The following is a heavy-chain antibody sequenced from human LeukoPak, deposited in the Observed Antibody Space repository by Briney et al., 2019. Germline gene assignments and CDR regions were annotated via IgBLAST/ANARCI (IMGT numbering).Heavy chain of an antibody. Sequence: GASVKVSCKASGYTFTSYGISWVRQAPGQGLEWMGWISPNSGGTDYAQKFKGRVTMTRDTSISTTYVELSSLTSDDTAVYYCAIQPWGSGNNWYFDLWGRGTLVTVSS. V-gene: IGHV1-2*02. CDR1: GYTFTSYG. CDR3: AIQPWGSGNNWYFDL. J-gene: IGHJ2*01. CDR2: ISPNSGGT. D-gene: IGHD7-27*01.